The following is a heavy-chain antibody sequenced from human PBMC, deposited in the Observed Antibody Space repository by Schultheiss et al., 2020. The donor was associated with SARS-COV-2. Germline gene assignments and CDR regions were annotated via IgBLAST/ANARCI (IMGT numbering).Heavy chain of an antibody. CDR3: ARDLGDCSSTSCYYYYYYGMDV. D-gene: IGHD2-2*01. V-gene: IGHV3-74*01. J-gene: IGHJ6*02. CDR1: GFTFSSYW. Sequence: GGSLRLSCAASGFTFSSYWMHWVRQAPGKGLVWVSRINSDGSSTSYADSVKGRFTISRDNSKNTLYLQMSSLRAEDTAVYYCARDLGDCSSTSCYYYYYYGMDVWGQGTTVTVSS. CDR2: INSDGSST.